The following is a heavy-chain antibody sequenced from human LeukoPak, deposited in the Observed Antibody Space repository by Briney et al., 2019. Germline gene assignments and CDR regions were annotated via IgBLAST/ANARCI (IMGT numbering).Heavy chain of an antibody. CDR3: ATCGSVRGVTYYYYYGMDV. J-gene: IGHJ6*02. CDR1: GYTLTELS. CDR2: FDPEDGET. D-gene: IGHD3-10*01. Sequence: ASVKVSCKVSGYTLTELSMHWVRQAPGKGLEWMGGFDPEDGETIYAQKFQGRVTMTEDTSTDTAYMELSSLRSEDTAVYYCATCGSVRGVTYYYYYGMDVWGQGTTVTVSS. V-gene: IGHV1-24*01.